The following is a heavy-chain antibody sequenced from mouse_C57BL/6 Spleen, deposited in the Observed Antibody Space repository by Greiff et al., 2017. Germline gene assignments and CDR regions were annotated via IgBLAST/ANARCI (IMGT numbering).Heavy chain of an antibody. J-gene: IGHJ4*01. CDR2: IYPRSGNT. D-gene: IGHD1-1*02. CDR3: AKGADGGAMDY. V-gene: IGHV1-81*01. Sequence: VHLVESGAELARPGASVKLSCKASGYTFTSYGISWVKQRTGQGLEWIGEIYPRSGNTYYNEKFKGKATLTADKSSSTAYMELRSLTYEDSAVYFCAKGADGGAMDYWGQGTSVTVSS. CDR1: GYTFTSYG.